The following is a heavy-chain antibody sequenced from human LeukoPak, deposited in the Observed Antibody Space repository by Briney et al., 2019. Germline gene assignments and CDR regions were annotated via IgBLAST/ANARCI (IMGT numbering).Heavy chain of an antibody. CDR2: VHYSGST. CDR1: GVSIFSSY. V-gene: IGHV4-59*12. D-gene: IGHD3-9*01. Sequence: SETLSLTCTVSGVSIFSSYWNWVQQPPGKGLEWIGYVHYSGSTNYNPSPKSRVTISVDTSKSQFSLKLSSATAADTAVYYCATGRSIRYFDYWGQGTLLTVSS. CDR3: ATGRSIRYFDY. J-gene: IGHJ4*02.